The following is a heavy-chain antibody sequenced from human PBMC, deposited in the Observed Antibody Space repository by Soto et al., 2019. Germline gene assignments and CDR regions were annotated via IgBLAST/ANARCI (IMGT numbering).Heavy chain of an antibody. V-gene: IGHV3-23*01. Sequence: GGSLRLSCAASGFTFSSYAMSWVRQAPGKGLEWVSAISGSGGSTYYADSVKGRFTISRDNSKNTLYLQMNSLRAEDTAVYYCAKDRTPLRVGAAYYFDYWGQGTLVTVSS. CDR3: AKDRTPLRVGAAYYFDY. CDR2: ISGSGGST. CDR1: GFTFSSYA. J-gene: IGHJ4*02. D-gene: IGHD1-26*01.